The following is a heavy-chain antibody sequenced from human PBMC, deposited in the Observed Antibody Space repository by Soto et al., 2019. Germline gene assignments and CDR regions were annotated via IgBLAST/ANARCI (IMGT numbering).Heavy chain of an antibody. V-gene: IGHV3-30-3*01. Sequence: QVQLVESGGGVVQPGKSLRLSCVASGFTFSGYAMHWIRQAPGKAPEWVALISSDGSSTLYADSVRGRFTISRDNSRDTLYLQLNSLRPADTAVFSCARGAYRYFDYWGQGTLVTVSS. J-gene: IGHJ4*02. CDR3: ARGAYRYFDY. CDR1: GFTFSGYA. D-gene: IGHD4-4*01. CDR2: ISSDGSST.